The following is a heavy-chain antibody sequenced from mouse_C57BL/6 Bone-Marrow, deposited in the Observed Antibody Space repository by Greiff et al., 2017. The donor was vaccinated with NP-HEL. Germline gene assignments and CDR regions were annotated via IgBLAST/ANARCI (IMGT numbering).Heavy chain of an antibody. Sequence: QVHVKQSGTELVKPGASVKLSCKASGYTFTSYWMHWVKQRPGQGLEWIGNINPSNGGTNYNEKFKSKATLTVDKSSSTAYMQLSSLTSEDSAVYYCARPSNCYYFDYWGQGTTLTVSS. CDR2: INPSNGGT. J-gene: IGHJ2*01. V-gene: IGHV1-53*01. CDR3: ARPSNCYYFDY. CDR1: GYTFTSYW. D-gene: IGHD4-1*01.